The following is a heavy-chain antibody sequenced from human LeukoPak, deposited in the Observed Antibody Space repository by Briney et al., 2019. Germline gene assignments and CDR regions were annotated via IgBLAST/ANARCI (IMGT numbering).Heavy chain of an antibody. D-gene: IGHD4-17*01. CDR2: IYHSGRT. V-gene: IGHV4-38-2*02. CDR1: GYSISRDYY. CDR3: ARYGALRDAFDI. J-gene: IGHJ3*02. Sequence: SETLSLTCTVSGYSISRDYYRGWIRQPPGKGLEWIGSIYHSGRTYYNPSLNSRITISVDTSKNQFSLRLSSVTAADTAMYYCARYGALRDAFDIWGQGTMVTVSS.